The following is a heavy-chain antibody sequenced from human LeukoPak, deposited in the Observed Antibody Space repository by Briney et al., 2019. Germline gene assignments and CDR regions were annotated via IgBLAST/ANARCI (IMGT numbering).Heavy chain of an antibody. V-gene: IGHV4-34*01. CDR1: GGSFSGYY. J-gene: IGHJ4*02. CDR3: ARKGWFGPITRPFDY. CDR2: INHSGST. Sequence: PSETLSLTCAVYGGSFSGYYWSWIRQPPGKGREWIGEINHSGSTNYNPSLKSRVTISVDTSKNQFSLKLSSVTAADTAVYYCARKGWFGPITRPFDYWGQGTLVTVSS. D-gene: IGHD3-10*01.